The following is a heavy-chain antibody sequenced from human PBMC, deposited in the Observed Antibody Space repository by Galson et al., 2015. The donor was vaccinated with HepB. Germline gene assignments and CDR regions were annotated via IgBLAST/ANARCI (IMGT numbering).Heavy chain of an antibody. CDR3: ARIVRQWAYSYGYGGWFDP. J-gene: IGHJ5*02. CDR2: INHSGST. Sequence: ETLSLTCAVYGGSFSGYYWSWIRQPPGKGLEWIGEINHSGSTNYNPSLKSRVTISVDTSKNQFSLKLSSVTAADTAVYYCARIVRQWAYSYGYGGWFDPWGQGTLVTVSS. CDR1: GGSFSGYY. V-gene: IGHV4-34*01. D-gene: IGHD5-18*01.